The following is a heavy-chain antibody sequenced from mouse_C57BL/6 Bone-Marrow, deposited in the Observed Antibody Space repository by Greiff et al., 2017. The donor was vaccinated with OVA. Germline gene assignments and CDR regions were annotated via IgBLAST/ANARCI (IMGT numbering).Heavy chain of an antibody. V-gene: IGHV5-9*01. Sequence: EVQLVESGGGLVKPGGSLKLSCAASGFTFSSYTMSWVRQTPEKRLEWVATISGGGGNTYYPDSVKGRFTISRDTAKNTLYLQMSSLRSEDTALYYCAKRSCRAMDYWGQGTSVTVSS. CDR1: GFTFSSYT. J-gene: IGHJ4*01. CDR3: AKRSCRAMDY. D-gene: IGHD6-5*01. CDR2: ISGGGGNT.